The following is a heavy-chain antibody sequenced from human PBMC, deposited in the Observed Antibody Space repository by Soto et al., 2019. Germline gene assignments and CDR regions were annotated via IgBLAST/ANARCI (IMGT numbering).Heavy chain of an antibody. CDR2: ISYDGSNK. D-gene: IGHD1-20*01. CDR3: AKTVDNRRALPFDY. J-gene: IGHJ4*02. Sequence: QVQLVESGGGVVQPGRSLRLSCAASGFTFSSYGMHWVRQAPGMGLEWVAVISYDGSNKYYADSVKGRFTISRDNSKNTLYLQMNSLRAEDTAVYYCAKTVDNRRALPFDYWGQGTLVTVSS. CDR1: GFTFSSYG. V-gene: IGHV3-30*18.